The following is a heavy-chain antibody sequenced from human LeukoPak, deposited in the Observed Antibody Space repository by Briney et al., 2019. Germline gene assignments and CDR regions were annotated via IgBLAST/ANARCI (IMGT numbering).Heavy chain of an antibody. J-gene: IGHJ6*03. CDR1: GFSLSTSGMC. CDR2: IDWDDDK. Sequence: SGPALVKPTQSLTLTRTFSGFSLSTSGMCVSWIRQPRGEALEWLARIDWDDDKYYSTSLKTRLTISKDTSKNQVVLTMTNMDPVDTATYYCATLLKIHGYCANSRDYYYYYLDVSGKGTTVTVSS. CDR3: ATLLKIHGYCANSRDYYYYYLDV. D-gene: IGHD6-25*01. V-gene: IGHV2-70*11.